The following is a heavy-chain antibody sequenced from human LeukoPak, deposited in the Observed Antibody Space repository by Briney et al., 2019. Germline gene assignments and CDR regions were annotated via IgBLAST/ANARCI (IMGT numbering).Heavy chain of an antibody. CDR2: INPNSGGT. CDR1: GYTFTGYY. D-gene: IGHD2-21*02. V-gene: IGHV1-2*02. Sequence: ASVKVSCKASGYTFTGYYMHWVRQAPGQGLEWMGWINPNSGGTNYAQKFQGRVTMTRDTSISTAYMELSRLRSDDTAVYYCARDRAYCGGDCYSDFNWFDPWGQGTLVTVSS. CDR3: ARDRAYCGGDCYSDFNWFDP. J-gene: IGHJ5*02.